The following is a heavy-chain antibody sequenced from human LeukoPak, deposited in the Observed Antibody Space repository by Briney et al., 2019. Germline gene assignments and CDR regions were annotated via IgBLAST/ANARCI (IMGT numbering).Heavy chain of an antibody. J-gene: IGHJ3*02. Sequence: PGGSLRLSCAASGFTFSNYWMHWVRQAPGKGLVWVSCVNGDGSSTTYADSVKGRFTISRDNAKNTLYLQMNSLRAEDAAVYYCAKGYSGSYSRPFYDAFDIWGRGTMVTVSS. CDR3: AKGYSGSYSRPFYDAFDI. D-gene: IGHD1-26*01. CDR2: VNGDGSST. V-gene: IGHV3-74*01. CDR1: GFTFSNYW.